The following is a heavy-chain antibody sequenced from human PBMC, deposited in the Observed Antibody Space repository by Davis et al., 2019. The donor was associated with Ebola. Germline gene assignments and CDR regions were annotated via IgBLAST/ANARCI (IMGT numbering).Heavy chain of an antibody. CDR2: INSDGCST. CDR3: AKLQMGGLGWFEVAEF. D-gene: IGHD6-19*01. V-gene: IGHV3-74*01. Sequence: GESLKISCAASGFTFSTYWMHWVRQAPGKGLVGVSRINSDGCSTIYADSVKGRFTISRDNSKNMLYLQMNSLRAEDTAVYFCAKLQMGGLGWFEVAEFWGQGSLVTVSS. J-gene: IGHJ4*02. CDR1: GFTFSTYW.